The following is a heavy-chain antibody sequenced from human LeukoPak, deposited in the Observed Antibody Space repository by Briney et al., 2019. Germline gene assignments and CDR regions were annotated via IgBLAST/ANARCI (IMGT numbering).Heavy chain of an antibody. Sequence: PSETLSLTCAVYSGSFSGYYWSWIRQPPGKGLEWIGEINHSGSTNYNPSLKSRVTISVDTSKNQFSLKLSSVTAADTAVYYCARRRAIAAAGAKYYFDYWGQGTLVTVSS. J-gene: IGHJ4*02. CDR2: INHSGST. D-gene: IGHD6-13*01. CDR1: SGSFSGYY. CDR3: ARRRAIAAAGAKYYFDY. V-gene: IGHV4-34*01.